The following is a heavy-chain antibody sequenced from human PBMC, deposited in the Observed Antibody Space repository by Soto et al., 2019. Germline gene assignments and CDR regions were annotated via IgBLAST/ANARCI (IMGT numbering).Heavy chain of an antibody. CDR3: ATIPNRGGQLVQNWFDP. CDR2: ISGSGGST. CDR1: GFTFSSYA. Sequence: EVQLLESGGGLVQPGGPLRLSCAASGFTFSSYAMSWVRQAPGKGLEWVSAISGSGGSTYYADSVKGRFTISRDNSKNTLYLQMNSLRAEDTAVYYCATIPNRGGQLVQNWFDPWGQGTLVTVSS. D-gene: IGHD6-6*01. J-gene: IGHJ5*02. V-gene: IGHV3-23*01.